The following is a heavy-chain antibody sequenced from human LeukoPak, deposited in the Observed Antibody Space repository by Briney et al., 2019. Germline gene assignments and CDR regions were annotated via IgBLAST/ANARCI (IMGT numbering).Heavy chain of an antibody. CDR1: GYSISSGYY. V-gene: IGHV4-38-2*02. J-gene: IGHJ4*02. Sequence: PSETLSLTCTVFGYSISSGYYWGWIRQPPGKGLEWIGNIYYSGSTNYNPSLKSRVTISVDTSKNQFSLKLSSVTAADTAVYYCARLRQRGYGSGSFSRFMDYWGQGTLVTVSS. D-gene: IGHD3-10*01. CDR2: IYYSGST. CDR3: ARLRQRGYGSGSFSRFMDY.